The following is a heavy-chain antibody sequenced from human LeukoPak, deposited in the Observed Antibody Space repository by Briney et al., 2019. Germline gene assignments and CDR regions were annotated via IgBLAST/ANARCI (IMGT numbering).Heavy chain of an antibody. CDR2: SDPEDGET. Sequence: GASVKVSCKVSGYTLTELSMHWVRQAPGKGLEWMGGSDPEDGETIYAQKFQGRVTMTEDTSTDTAYMELSSLRSEDTAVYYCATTTREQWPRIDYWGQGTLVTVSS. CDR1: GYTLTELS. V-gene: IGHV1-24*01. CDR3: ATTTREQWPRIDY. D-gene: IGHD6-19*01. J-gene: IGHJ4*02.